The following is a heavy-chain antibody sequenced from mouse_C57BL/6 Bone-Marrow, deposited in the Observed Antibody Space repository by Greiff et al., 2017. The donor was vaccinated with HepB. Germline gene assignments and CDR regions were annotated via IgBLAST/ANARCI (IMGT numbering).Heavy chain of an antibody. CDR2: ISDGGSYT. CDR3: ARGGGTGTFDY. CDR1: GFTFSSYA. Sequence: EVKLQESGGGLVKPGGSLKLSCAASGFTFSSYAMSWVRQTPEKRLEWVATISDGGSYTYYPDNVKGRFTISRDNAKNNLYLQMSHLKSEDTAMYYCARGGGTGTFDYWGQGTTLTVSS. J-gene: IGHJ2*01. V-gene: IGHV5-4*03. D-gene: IGHD4-1*01.